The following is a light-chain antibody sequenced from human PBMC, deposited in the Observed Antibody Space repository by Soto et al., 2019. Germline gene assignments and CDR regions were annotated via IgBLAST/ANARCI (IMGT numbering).Light chain of an antibody. Sequence: EIVMTQSPATLSVSPGERATLSCRASQSVSNNLAWYQQKPGQTPKLLIYVASTRATGIPARFSGSGSGTEFPLTISSLQSEDFAFYYCQQYNVWPLTFGGGTKVEFK. V-gene: IGKV3-15*01. J-gene: IGKJ4*01. CDR2: VAS. CDR3: QQYNVWPLT. CDR1: QSVSNN.